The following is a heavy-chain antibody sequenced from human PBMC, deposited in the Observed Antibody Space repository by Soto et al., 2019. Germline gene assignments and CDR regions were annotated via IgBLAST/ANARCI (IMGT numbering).Heavy chain of an antibody. CDR3: ARFRLVGYGSGSYYNVIRLWSYGMDV. CDR1: GYTFTSYD. CDR2: MNPNSGNT. J-gene: IGHJ6*02. V-gene: IGHV1-8*01. Sequence: GASVKVSCKASGYTFTSYDINWVRQATGQGLEWMGWMNPNSGNTGYAQKFQGRVTMTRNTSISTAYMELSSLRSEDTAVYYCARFRLVGYGSGSYYNVIRLWSYGMDVWGQGTTVTVSS. D-gene: IGHD3-10*01.